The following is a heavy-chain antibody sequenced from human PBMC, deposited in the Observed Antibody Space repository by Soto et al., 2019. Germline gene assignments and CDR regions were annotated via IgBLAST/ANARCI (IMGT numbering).Heavy chain of an antibody. J-gene: IGHJ4*02. Sequence: QVQLVQSGAEVKKPGASVKVSCKASGYTFTSYGISWVRQAPGQGLEWMGWISAYNGNTNYAQKLQGRVTMTTDTSTSTAYMELRTLRSDDTAVYYCAREIVGATTPGNFDYWGQGTLVTVSS. CDR2: ISAYNGNT. D-gene: IGHD1-26*01. CDR1: GYTFTSYG. V-gene: IGHV1-18*01. CDR3: AREIVGATTPGNFDY.